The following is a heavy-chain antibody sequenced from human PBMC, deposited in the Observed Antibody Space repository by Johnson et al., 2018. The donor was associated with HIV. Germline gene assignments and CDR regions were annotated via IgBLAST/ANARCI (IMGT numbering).Heavy chain of an antibody. CDR2: ISSSGDII. V-gene: IGHV3-11*04. CDR1: GFTFSDYY. Sequence: QVQLVESGGGVVQPGRSLRLSCAASGFTFSDYYMTWIRQAPGKGLAWLSFISSSGDIIRYADSVKGRFTISRDNAKKSLYLQMNSLTAEDTAVYYCAKPQWVSSGAFDIWGQGTMVTVSS. CDR3: AKPQWVSSGAFDI. J-gene: IGHJ3*02. D-gene: IGHD3-3*01.